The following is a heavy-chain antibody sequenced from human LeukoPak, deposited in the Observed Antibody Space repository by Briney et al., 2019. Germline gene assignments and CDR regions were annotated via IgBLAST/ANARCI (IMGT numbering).Heavy chain of an antibody. CDR1: GGSFSGYY. Sequence: PSETLSLTCAVYGGSFSGYYWSWIRQPPGKGLEWIGEINHSGSTNYNPSLKSRVTISVDTSKNQFTPNLSSVTAADTAVYYCATQQLGRSFDYWGQGTLVTVSS. CDR2: INHSGST. CDR3: ATQQLGRSFDY. D-gene: IGHD6-6*01. J-gene: IGHJ4*02. V-gene: IGHV4-34*01.